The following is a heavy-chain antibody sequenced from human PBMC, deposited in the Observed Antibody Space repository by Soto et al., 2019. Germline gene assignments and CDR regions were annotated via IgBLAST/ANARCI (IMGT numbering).Heavy chain of an antibody. CDR1: GFTFSSYA. V-gene: IGHV3-23*01. D-gene: IGHD6-13*01. Sequence: EVQLLESGGGLVQPGGSLRLSCAASGFTFSSYAMSWVRHAPGKGLEWVSVISGSGGSTYYSDSVKGRFTISRANSKNTLYLQMSSLRAEDTAVYSCAKDFYAGYRRSWPFDSWGQGTLVTVSS. CDR2: ISGSGGST. CDR3: AKDFYAGYRRSWPFDS. J-gene: IGHJ4*02.